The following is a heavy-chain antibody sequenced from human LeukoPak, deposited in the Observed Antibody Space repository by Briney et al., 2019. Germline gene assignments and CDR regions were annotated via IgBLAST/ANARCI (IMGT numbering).Heavy chain of an antibody. CDR3: ARVRPGYYDSSGWAFDI. D-gene: IGHD3-22*01. Sequence: LRLSCAAPGCTFSDYYMSWIRQAPGKGLEWIGYIYHSGSTYYNPSLKSRVTISVDRSKNQFSLKLSSVTAADTAVYSCARVRPGYYDSSGWAFDIWGHGTTVTVSS. CDR1: GCTFSDYY. J-gene: IGHJ3*02. V-gene: IGHV4-30-2*01. CDR2: IYHSGST.